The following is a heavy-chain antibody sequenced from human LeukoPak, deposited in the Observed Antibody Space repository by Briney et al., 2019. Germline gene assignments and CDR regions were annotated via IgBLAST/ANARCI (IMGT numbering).Heavy chain of an antibody. D-gene: IGHD2-15*01. Sequence: SETLSLTCAVSGGSISSGGYSWSWIRQPPGKGLEWIGYIYHSGSTYYNPSLKSRVTISVDRSKNQFSLKLSSVTAADTAVYYCARAPVVVAATAHFVYWGQGTLVTVSS. CDR3: ARAPVVVAATAHFVY. CDR2: IYHSGST. J-gene: IGHJ4*02. V-gene: IGHV4-30-2*01. CDR1: GGSISSGGYS.